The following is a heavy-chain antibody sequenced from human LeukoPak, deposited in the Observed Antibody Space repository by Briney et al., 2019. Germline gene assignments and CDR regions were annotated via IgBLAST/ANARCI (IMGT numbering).Heavy chain of an antibody. CDR1: GGSISSSSYY. V-gene: IGHV4-39*01. Sequence: SETLSLTCTVSGGSISSSSYYWGWIRQPPGKGLEWIGSIYYSGSTYYNPSLKSRVTISVDTSKNQFSLKLSSVTAADTAVYYCARHEFLEWDRTQNWFDPWGQGTLVTVSS. J-gene: IGHJ5*02. CDR3: ARHEFLEWDRTQNWFDP. CDR2: IYYSGST. D-gene: IGHD3-3*01.